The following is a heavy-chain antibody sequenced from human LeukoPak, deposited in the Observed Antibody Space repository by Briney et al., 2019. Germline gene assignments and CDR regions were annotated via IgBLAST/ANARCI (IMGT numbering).Heavy chain of an antibody. CDR3: ARDQEGFDY. J-gene: IGHJ4*02. Sequence: GASVKVSCKASGYSSTSNYIHWVRQAPGQGLEWMGMIYPRDGSTSYAQRFQDRVTVTRDTSTSTVHMELSGLRSEDTAVYYCARDQEGFDYWGQGTQVTVSS. V-gene: IGHV1-46*01. CDR2: IYPRDGST. CDR1: GYSSTSNY.